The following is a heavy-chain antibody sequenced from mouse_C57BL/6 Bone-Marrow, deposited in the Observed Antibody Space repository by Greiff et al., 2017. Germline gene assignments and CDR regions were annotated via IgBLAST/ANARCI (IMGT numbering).Heavy chain of an antibody. D-gene: IGHD1-1*01. J-gene: IGHJ4*01. V-gene: IGHV5-12*01. CDR3: ARHSGSSYVYAMDY. CDR1: GFTFSDYY. CDR2: ISNGGGST. Sequence: EVQLVESGGGLVQPGGSLKLSCAASGFTFSDYYMYWVRQTPEKRLEWVAYISNGGGSTYYPDTVKGRFTISRDNAKNTLYLQMSRLKAEDTAMYYCARHSGSSYVYAMDYWGQGTSVTVSS.